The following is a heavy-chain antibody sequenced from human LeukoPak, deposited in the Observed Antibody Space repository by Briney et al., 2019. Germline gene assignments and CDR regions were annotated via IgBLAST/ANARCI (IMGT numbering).Heavy chain of an antibody. J-gene: IGHJ5*02. Sequence: SQTLSLTCTVSCGSISSGDYYWSWIRQPPGKGLEWIGYIYYSGSTYYNPSLKSRVTISVDTSKNQFSLKLSSVTAADTAVYYCARGFLSPRDQDLDPWGQGTLVTVSS. D-gene: IGHD2/OR15-2a*01. CDR2: IYYSGST. CDR3: ARGFLSPRDQDLDP. V-gene: IGHV4-30-4*01. CDR1: CGSISSGDYY.